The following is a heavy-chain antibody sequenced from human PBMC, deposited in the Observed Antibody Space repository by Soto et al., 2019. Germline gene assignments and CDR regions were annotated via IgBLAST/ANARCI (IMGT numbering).Heavy chain of an antibody. J-gene: IGHJ3*02. CDR2: IIPIFGTA. CDR3: ARDLGSIVVVPAADDAFDI. V-gene: IGHV1-69*13. Sequence: PSVKVSFKASGGTFSSYAISGVRQAPGQGLEWMGGIIPIFGTANYAQKFQGRVTITADESTSTAYMELSSLRSEDTAVYYCARDLGSIVVVPAADDAFDIWGQGTMVTVSS. CDR1: GGTFSSYA. D-gene: IGHD2-2*01.